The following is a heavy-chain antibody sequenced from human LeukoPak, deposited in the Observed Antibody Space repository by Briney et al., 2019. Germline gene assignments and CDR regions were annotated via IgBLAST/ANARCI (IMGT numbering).Heavy chain of an antibody. CDR1: GLTFSSNG. J-gene: IGHJ4*02. CDR3: ARVTQVAAFDY. Sequence: GGSLRLSCAASGLTFSSNGMHWVRQAPGKGLEWVAFIRYDESNKYYADSVKGRFTISRDNSKNTVYLQMNSLRAEDTAVYYCARVTQVAAFDYWGQGTLVTVSS. D-gene: IGHD2-15*01. CDR2: IRYDESNK. V-gene: IGHV3-30*02.